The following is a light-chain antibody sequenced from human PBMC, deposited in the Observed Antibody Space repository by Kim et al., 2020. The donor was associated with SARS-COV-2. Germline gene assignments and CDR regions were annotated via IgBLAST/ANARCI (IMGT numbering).Light chain of an antibody. Sequence: QSALTQPPSASGSPGQLVTISCSGTSSDFGGFNYVSWYQQHPGKAPKLIIYEVIKRPSGVPDRFSGSKSGNTASLTVSGLQAEDEADYYCTTHGGYNYVFGTGTKVTVL. CDR1: SSDFGGFNY. CDR2: EVI. V-gene: IGLV2-8*01. CDR3: TTHGGYNYV. J-gene: IGLJ1*01.